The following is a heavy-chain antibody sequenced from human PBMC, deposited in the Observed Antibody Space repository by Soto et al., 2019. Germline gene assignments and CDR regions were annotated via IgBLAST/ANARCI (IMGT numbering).Heavy chain of an antibody. Sequence: PSESLCLTCTVGSGSINSGSVYWGWIRQPPGKGLEWIGSTNYAGITYYNPSLKGRVTISVDTSKTQFSLKLSSVTAADTAVYYCARQRITIFGVVTDHRFEHWGPGTLATDPS. CDR3: ARQRITIFGVVTDHRFEH. D-gene: IGHD3-3*01. V-gene: IGHV4-39*01. J-gene: IGHJ5*02. CDR2: TNYAGIT. CDR1: SGSINSGSVY.